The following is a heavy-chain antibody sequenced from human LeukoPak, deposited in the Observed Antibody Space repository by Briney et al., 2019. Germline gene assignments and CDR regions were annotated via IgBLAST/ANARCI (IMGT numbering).Heavy chain of an antibody. CDR1: GYTLTELS. Sequence: ASVKVSCKVSGYTLTELSVHWVRQAPGKGLEWMGGFDPEDGETIYAQKFQGRVTMTEDTSTDTAYMELSSLRSEDTAVYYCATDLLIPHSSGYLSGGWGQGTLVTVSS. V-gene: IGHV1-24*01. CDR3: ATDLLIPHSSGYLSGG. CDR2: FDPEDGET. D-gene: IGHD3-22*01. J-gene: IGHJ4*02.